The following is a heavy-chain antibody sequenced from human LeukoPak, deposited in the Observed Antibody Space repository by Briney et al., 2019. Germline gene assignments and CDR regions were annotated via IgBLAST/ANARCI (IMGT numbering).Heavy chain of an antibody. J-gene: IGHJ3*02. CDR2: ISGTGDST. V-gene: IGHV3-23*01. D-gene: IGHD3-10*02. CDR3: AKCPVQSLHDAFDI. Sequence: GGSLRLSCAASGFTFSSYAMSWVRQVPGKGLEWVSTISGTGDSTYNADSAKGRFTIFRDNSKNTLFLQMNSLKVEDTAVYFCAKCPVQSLHDAFDIWGQGTMVTVSS. CDR1: GFTFSSYA.